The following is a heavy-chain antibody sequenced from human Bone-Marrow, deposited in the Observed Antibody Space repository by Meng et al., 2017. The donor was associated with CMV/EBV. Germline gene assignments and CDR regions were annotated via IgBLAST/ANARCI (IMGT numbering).Heavy chain of an antibody. CDR1: GFTFGNYA. J-gene: IGHJ2*01. CDR2: ISWNSGGV. CDR3: AKDGADSYWYFDL. Sequence: LKISCAASGFTFGNYAMRWVRQAPGKGLEWVSGISWNSGGVGYADSVKGRFTISRDNAKNYLYLQMNSLRAEDTALYYCAKDGADSYWYFDLWGRGTLVTVSS. D-gene: IGHD3-22*01. V-gene: IGHV3-9*01.